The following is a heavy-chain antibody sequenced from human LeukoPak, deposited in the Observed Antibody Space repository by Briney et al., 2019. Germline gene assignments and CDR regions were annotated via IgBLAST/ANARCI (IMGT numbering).Heavy chain of an antibody. CDR2: ISSSSSYI. V-gene: IGHV3-21*01. CDR1: GFTFSSYS. CDR3: ARDDTYYYGSGVMGV. D-gene: IGHD3-10*01. J-gene: IGHJ6*02. Sequence: GGSLRLSCAASGFTFSSYSMNWVRQAPGRGLEWVSSISSSSSYIYYADSVKGRFTISRDNAKNSLYLQMNSLRAEDTAVYYCARDDTYYYGSGVMGVWGQGITVTVSS.